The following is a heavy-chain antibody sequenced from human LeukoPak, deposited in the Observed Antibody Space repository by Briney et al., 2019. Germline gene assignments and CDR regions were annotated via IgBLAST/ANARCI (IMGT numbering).Heavy chain of an antibody. CDR2: IYYSGST. Sequence: SETLSLTCTVSGGSISGNSYYWGWIRQPPGKGLEWIGSIYYSGSTYYNPSLKSRVTISVDTSKNQFSLKLSSVTAADTAVYYCAGASYDSSGVHWGQGTLVTVSS. V-gene: IGHV4-39*07. D-gene: IGHD3-22*01. J-gene: IGHJ4*02. CDR3: AGASYDSSGVH. CDR1: GGSISGNSYY.